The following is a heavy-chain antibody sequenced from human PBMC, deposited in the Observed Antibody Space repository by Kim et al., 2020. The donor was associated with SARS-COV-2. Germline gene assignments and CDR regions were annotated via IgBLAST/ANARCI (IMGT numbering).Heavy chain of an antibody. CDR3: ARPTTPGTDPVYNS. D-gene: IGHD1-1*01. V-gene: IGHV4-39*01. Sequence: SETLSLTCTVSGASIGNSKSFWAWIRQSPGKGLEWIGSVYYSGGISYNPSFKSRITISVDTSADQFSLTLDSVTAADTGVYYCARPTTPGTDPVYNSWG. J-gene: IGHJ5*01. CDR1: GASIGNSKSF. CDR2: VYYSGGI.